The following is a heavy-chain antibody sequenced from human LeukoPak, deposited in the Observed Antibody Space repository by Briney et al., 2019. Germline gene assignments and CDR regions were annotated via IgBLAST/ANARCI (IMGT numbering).Heavy chain of an antibody. CDR3: AKDAQGLVRGGIYFDF. Sequence: TGGSLRLSCAASGFTFKTYAMNWVRQVPGKGPEWVSSMSGSGSSTDYADSVEGRFTISRDNSKNTLYLQMNSLRAEDTALYYCAKDAQGLVRGGIYFDFWGQGSLVTVSS. J-gene: IGHJ4*02. CDR2: MSGSGSST. V-gene: IGHV3-23*01. CDR1: GFTFKTYA. D-gene: IGHD6-19*01.